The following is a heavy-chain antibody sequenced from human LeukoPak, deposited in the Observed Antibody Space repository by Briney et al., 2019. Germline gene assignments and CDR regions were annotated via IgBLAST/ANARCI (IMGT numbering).Heavy chain of an antibody. CDR2: ITPYNGNT. CDR1: GYTFTNFG. V-gene: IGHV1-18*01. D-gene: IGHD3-22*01. Sequence: ASVKVSCKASGYTFTNFGISWVRQAPGQGLEWMGWITPYNGNTNYAQTLQGRVTMTTDTSTSTAYMELRSLRSDDTAVYYCARGGTYCYDKSGINWFDPWGQGTPVTVSS. CDR3: ARGGTYCYDKSGINWFDP. J-gene: IGHJ5*02.